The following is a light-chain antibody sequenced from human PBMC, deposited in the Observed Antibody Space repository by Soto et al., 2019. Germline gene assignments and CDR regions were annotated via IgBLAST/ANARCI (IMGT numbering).Light chain of an antibody. CDR3: AAWDDRSYVV. J-gene: IGLJ2*01. CDR2: RNN. V-gene: IGLV1-47*01. Sequence: QPVLTQPPSASGTPGQRVTISCSGSSSNIGSNYVYWYQQLPGTAPKLLIYRNNQRPSGVPDRFSGSKSGTSASLAISGLRSEDEADYYCAAWDDRSYVVFGGGTKVTVL. CDR1: SSNIGSNY.